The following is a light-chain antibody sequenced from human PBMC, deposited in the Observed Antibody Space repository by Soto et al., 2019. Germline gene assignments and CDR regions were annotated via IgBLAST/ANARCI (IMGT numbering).Light chain of an antibody. Sequence: GMKQSPATLSVSKGERATLSCRASQSVSSNLAWYQQKPGQAPRLLIYGASTRATGIPARFSGSGSGTEFTLTISSLQSEDFAVYYCQQYNNWPPWTFGQGTKVAIK. J-gene: IGKJ1*01. CDR1: QSVSSN. V-gene: IGKV3-15*01. CDR3: QQYNNWPPWT. CDR2: GAS.